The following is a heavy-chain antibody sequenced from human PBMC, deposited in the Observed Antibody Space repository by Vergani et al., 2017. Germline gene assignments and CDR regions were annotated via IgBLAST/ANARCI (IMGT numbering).Heavy chain of an antibody. CDR1: GFTFSSYA. CDR3: AKDLAAVTVNDY. Sequence: EVQLLESGGGLVQPGGSLRLSCAASGFTFSSYAMSWVRPAPGKGLEWVSAISGSGGSTYYADSVTGRFTISRDNSKNTLYLQMNSLRAEDTAVYYCAKDLAAVTVNDYWGQGTLVTVSS. J-gene: IGHJ4*02. D-gene: IGHD3-16*02. V-gene: IGHV3-23*01. CDR2: ISGSGGST.